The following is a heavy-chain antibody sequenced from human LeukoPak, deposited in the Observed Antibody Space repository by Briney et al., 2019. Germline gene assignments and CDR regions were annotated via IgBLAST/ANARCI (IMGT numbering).Heavy chain of an antibody. J-gene: IGHJ4*02. CDR3: ARAGQFISARPITFDY. V-gene: IGHV4-59*01. CDR1: GGSISNYY. CDR2: IYYSGST. Sequence: PSETLSLTCTVPGGSISNYYWCWIRQPPGKGLEWIGYIYYSGSTNSNPSPKSRVTISLDTSKNQFSLKLSSVTAADTAVYYCARAGQFISARPITFDYWGQGTLVTVSS. D-gene: IGHD6-6*01.